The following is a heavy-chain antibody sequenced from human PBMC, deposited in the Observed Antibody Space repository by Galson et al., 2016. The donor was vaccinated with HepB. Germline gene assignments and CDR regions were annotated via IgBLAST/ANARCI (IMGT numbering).Heavy chain of an antibody. Sequence: LRLSCAASGFTFSTYGIHWVRQAPGKGLEWVAAISYDGSNRLHADSVKGRFTISRDNTMNTLFLQMNSLRVEDTAVYYCARIGLGYSSSLPDYWGQGTLVTVSS. CDR3: ARIGLGYSSSLPDY. CDR2: ISYDGSNR. V-gene: IGHV3-30*04. D-gene: IGHD6-19*01. J-gene: IGHJ4*02. CDR1: GFTFSTYG.